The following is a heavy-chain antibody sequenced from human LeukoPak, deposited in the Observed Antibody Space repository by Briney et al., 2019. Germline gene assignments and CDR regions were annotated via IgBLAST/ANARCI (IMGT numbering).Heavy chain of an antibody. J-gene: IGHJ4*02. CDR1: GFTFSSYD. CDR3: ARGGFGYSGYDLGDY. D-gene: IGHD5-12*01. V-gene: IGHV3-13*01. Sequence: GGSLRLSCAASGFTFSSYDMHWVRQATGKGLEWVSAIGTAGDTYYPGSVKGRFTISRENAKNSLYLQMNSLRAGDTAVYYCARGGFGYSGYDLGDYWGQGTLVTVSS. CDR2: IGTAGDT.